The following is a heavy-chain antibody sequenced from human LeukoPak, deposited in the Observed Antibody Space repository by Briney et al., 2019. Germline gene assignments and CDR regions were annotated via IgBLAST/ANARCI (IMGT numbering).Heavy chain of an antibody. CDR3: ARYKYYDFWSGYSNFDY. CDR2: INHSGST. J-gene: IGHJ4*02. CDR1: GGSFSGYY. V-gene: IGHV4-34*01. Sequence: SETLSLTCAVYGGSFSGYYCSWIRQPSGKGLEWIGEINHSGSTNYNPSLKSRVAISVDTSKNQFSLKLSSVTAADTAVYYCARYKYYDFWSGYSNFDYWGQGTLVTVSS. D-gene: IGHD3-3*01.